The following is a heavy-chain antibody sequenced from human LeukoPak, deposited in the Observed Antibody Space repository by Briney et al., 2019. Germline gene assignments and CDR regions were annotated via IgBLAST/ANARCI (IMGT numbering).Heavy chain of an antibody. CDR2: ISSSGSTI. V-gene: IGHV3-11*01. Sequence: PGGSLRLSCAASGFTFSDYYMSWIRQAPGKGLEWVSYISSSGSTIYYADSVKGRFTISRDNAKNSLYLQMNSLRAEDTAVYYCAREVLSSGYSGYGESYGMDVWGQGTTVTVSS. J-gene: IGHJ6*02. CDR1: GFTFSDYY. D-gene: IGHD5-12*01. CDR3: AREVLSSGYSGYGESYGMDV.